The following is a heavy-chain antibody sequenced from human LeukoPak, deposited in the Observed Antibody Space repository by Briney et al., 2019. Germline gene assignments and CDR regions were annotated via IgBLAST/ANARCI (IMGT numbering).Heavy chain of an antibody. D-gene: IGHD3-10*01. J-gene: IGHJ4*02. CDR1: GYTFTDYY. Sequence: ASVKVSCKASGYTFTDYYMHWVRQAPGQGLEWMGWISAYNGNTNYAQKLQGRVTMTTDTSTSTAYMELRSLRSEDTAVYYCATAGALWFGEYTPTDWGQGTLVTVSS. CDR3: ATAGALWFGEYTPTD. V-gene: IGHV1-18*04. CDR2: ISAYNGNT.